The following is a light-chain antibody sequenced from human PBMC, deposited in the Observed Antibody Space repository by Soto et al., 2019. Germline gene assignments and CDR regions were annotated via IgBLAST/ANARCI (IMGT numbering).Light chain of an antibody. V-gene: IGKV1-39*01. CDR2: AAS. CDR3: QQSDSMPPT. J-gene: IGKJ4*01. Sequence: DIQMTQSPSSLSASVGDRVTITCRASQSITSYLIWYQLKPGKAPTLLIFAASSLQSGVPSRFSGSGSGTDFTLTISSLQPEDFATYYCQQSDSMPPTFGGGTKVEIK. CDR1: QSITSY.